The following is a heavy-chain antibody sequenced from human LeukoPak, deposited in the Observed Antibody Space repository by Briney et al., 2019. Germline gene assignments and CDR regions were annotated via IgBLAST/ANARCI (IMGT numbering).Heavy chain of an antibody. V-gene: IGHV3-7*04. Sequence: PGGSLRLSCAASGFTFSTYWMSWVRQAPGKGLEWVGNIKQDGSKTYYVDSVKGRFTISRDNAKNSLYLQMNSLGAEDTALYYCARDYYASGSHDYWGQGTLVTVSS. CDR1: GFTFSTYW. CDR3: ARDYYASGSHDY. D-gene: IGHD3-10*01. CDR2: IKQDGSKT. J-gene: IGHJ4*02.